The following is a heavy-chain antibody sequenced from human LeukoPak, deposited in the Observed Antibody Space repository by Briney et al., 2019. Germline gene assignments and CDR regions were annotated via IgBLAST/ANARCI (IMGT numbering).Heavy chain of an antibody. D-gene: IGHD3-3*01. CDR3: GRETDFGVVTN. CDR1: GDSVSINGAA. J-gene: IGHJ4*02. V-gene: IGHV6-1*01. CDR2: TYYRSQQWYS. Sequence: SPTLSLTCALSGDSVSINGAAWDWIRQSPSRGLEWLGRTYYRSQQWYSDYAPSVKGRITINADTSQNQFSLHLNSVTHEDTAVYYCGRETDFGVVTNWGQGTLVTVSS.